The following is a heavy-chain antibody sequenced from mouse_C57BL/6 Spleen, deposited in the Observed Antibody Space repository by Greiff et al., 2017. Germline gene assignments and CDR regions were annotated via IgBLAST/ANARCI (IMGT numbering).Heavy chain of an antibody. J-gene: IGHJ1*03. CDR1: GYAFSSYW. CDR3: AKEGYYGSSYGYFDV. Sequence: QVQLQQSGAELVKPGASVKISCKASGYAFSSYWMNWVKQRPGKGLEWIGQIYPGDGDTNYNGKFKGKATLTADKSSSPAYMQLSSVTSEDAAVYVCAKEGYYGSSYGYFDVWGTGTTVTVSS. D-gene: IGHD1-1*01. CDR2: IYPGDGDT. V-gene: IGHV1-80*01.